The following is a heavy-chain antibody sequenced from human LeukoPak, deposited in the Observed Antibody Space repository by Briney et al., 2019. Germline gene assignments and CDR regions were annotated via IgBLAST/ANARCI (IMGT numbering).Heavy chain of an antibody. J-gene: IGHJ6*02. D-gene: IGHD6-13*01. CDR1: GFSFSSYG. V-gene: IGHV3-33*08. CDR3: ARDFSSSWYSHYYYYGMDV. Sequence: GGSLRLSCEASGFSFSSYGMHWVRQAPGKGLEWVAVIWYDGSNKYYADSVKGRFTISRDNSKNTLYLQMNSLRAEDTAVYYCARDFSSSWYSHYYYYGMDVWGQGTTVTVSS. CDR2: IWYDGSNK.